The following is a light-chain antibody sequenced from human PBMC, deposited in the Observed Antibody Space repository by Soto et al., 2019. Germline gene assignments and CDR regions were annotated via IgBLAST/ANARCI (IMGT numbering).Light chain of an antibody. J-gene: IGLJ1*01. CDR1: SSDVGGYNY. V-gene: IGLV2-11*01. CDR2: DVS. CDR3: CSSAGSLYV. Sequence: QSALTQPRSVSGSPGQSVTISCTGTSSDVGGYNYVSWYQQHPGKAPKLMIYDVSKRPSGVPDRFSGSKSGNTASLTISGLHAEDEADYYCCSSAGSLYVFGTGTKVTV.